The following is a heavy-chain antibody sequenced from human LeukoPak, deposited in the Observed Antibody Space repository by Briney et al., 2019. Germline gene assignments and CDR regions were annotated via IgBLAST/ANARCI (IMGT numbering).Heavy chain of an antibody. J-gene: IGHJ2*01. D-gene: IGHD3-3*01. CDR1: GGTFSSFA. V-gene: IGHV1-69*01. CDR3: ARRPYDFGGSNWYFDL. CDR2: IIPIFGTA. Sequence: SVKVSCKASGGTFSSFAISWVRQAPGQGLEWMGGIIPIFGTANYAQKFQGRVTITADESTSTAYMELSSLRSEDAAVYYCARRPYDFGGSNWYFDLWGRGTLVTVSS.